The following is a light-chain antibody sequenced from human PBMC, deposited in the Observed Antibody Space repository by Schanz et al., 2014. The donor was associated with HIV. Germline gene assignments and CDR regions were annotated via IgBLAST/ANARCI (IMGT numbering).Light chain of an antibody. Sequence: EIVLTQSPGTLSLSPGERATLSCRASQSVSSSYLAWYQQKPGQAPRLLICGASTRATGIPARFSGSGSGTEFTLTISRLEPEDFAVYYCQHYGSSFGPGTKVDIK. CDR3: QHYGSS. CDR2: GAS. J-gene: IGKJ3*01. V-gene: IGKV3-20*01. CDR1: QSVSSSY.